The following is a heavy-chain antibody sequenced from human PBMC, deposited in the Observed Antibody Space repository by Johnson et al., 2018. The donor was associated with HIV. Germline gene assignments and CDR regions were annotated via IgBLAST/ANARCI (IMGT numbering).Heavy chain of an antibody. CDR3: ARDKVDDAFDS. D-gene: IGHD1-26*01. J-gene: IGHJ3*02. Sequence: QVQLVESGGGVVQPGRSLRLFCAASGFTFNSYAMHWVRQAPGKGLEWVAVISYDGSNKYYADSVKGRFTISRDNSKNTLYLQMNSLRAEDTAVYYCARDKVDDAFDSWGQGTMVTVSS. CDR1: GFTFNSYA. V-gene: IGHV3-30-3*01. CDR2: ISYDGSNK.